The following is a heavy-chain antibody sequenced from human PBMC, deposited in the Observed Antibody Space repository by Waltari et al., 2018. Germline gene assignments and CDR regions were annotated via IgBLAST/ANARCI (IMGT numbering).Heavy chain of an antibody. Sequence: QVLLQESGPRLMKPSETLSLTCTVSGDSIGTYYWTWIRQSPGNTLEWIGYIYYSGSANYSPSFKSRVTLSVDTAKNQFSLQLKSVTAADTAVYYCARVHWGDAFDVWGPGTLVTVSS. CDR1: GDSIGTYY. CDR2: IYYSGSA. CDR3: ARVHWGDAFDV. D-gene: IGHD3-16*01. J-gene: IGHJ3*01. V-gene: IGHV4-59*01.